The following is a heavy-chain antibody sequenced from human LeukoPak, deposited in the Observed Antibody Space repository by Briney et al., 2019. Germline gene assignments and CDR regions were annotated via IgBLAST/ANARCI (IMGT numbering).Heavy chain of an antibody. CDR3: ARDSALAQAVMFDY. D-gene: IGHD6-19*01. CDR1: GYSICSGYY. J-gene: IGHJ4*02. V-gene: IGHV4-38-2*02. CDR2: IDHSGST. Sequence: SETLSLTCTVSGYSICSGYYWGWIRQPPGKGLERTGSIDHSGSTYYNPSLKSRITISVDTSKNQFSLKLSSVTAADTAVYYCARDSALAQAVMFDYWGQGTLVTVSS.